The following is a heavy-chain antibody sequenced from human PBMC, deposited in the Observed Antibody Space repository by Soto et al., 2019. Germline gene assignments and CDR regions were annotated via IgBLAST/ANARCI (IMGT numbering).Heavy chain of an antibody. J-gene: IGHJ4*02. CDR2: IYYSGST. CDR3: ARPGRGYCSGGSCYYLY. V-gene: IGHV4-39*01. D-gene: IGHD2-15*01. Sequence: SETLSLTCTVSGGSISSSSYYWGWIRQPPGKGLEWIGSIYYSGSTYYNPSLKSRVTISVDTSKNQFSLKLSSVTAADTAVYYCARPGRGYCSGGSCYYLYWGQGTLVTV. CDR1: GGSISSSSYY.